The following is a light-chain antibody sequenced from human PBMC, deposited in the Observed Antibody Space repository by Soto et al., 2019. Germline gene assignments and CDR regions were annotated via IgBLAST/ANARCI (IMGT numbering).Light chain of an antibody. CDR2: SAS. J-gene: IGKJ5*01. V-gene: IGKV1-39*01. CDR3: QQYGSSPIT. CDR1: QNVNNY. Sequence: DIKMPESPSSLSGYVAATVTLACWASQNVNNYVNWYQQKPGKAPSLLIYSASTLQSGVPSRFSGSGSGTDFTLTISRLQPEDFAVYYCQQYGSSPITFGQGTRLDIK.